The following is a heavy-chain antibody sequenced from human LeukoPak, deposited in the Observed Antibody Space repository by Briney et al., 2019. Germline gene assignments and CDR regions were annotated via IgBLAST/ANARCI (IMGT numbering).Heavy chain of an antibody. D-gene: IGHD5-12*01. V-gene: IGHV3-21*01. J-gene: IGHJ4*02. CDR1: GFTFSSYS. Sequence: GGSLRLSCAASGFTFSSYSMNWVRQAPGKGLEWVSSISSSSSYIYYADSVKGRFTISRDNAKNSLYLQMNSLRAEDTAVYYCARESSGYAFLWWGQGTLVTVSS. CDR3: ARESSGYAFLW. CDR2: ISSSSSYI.